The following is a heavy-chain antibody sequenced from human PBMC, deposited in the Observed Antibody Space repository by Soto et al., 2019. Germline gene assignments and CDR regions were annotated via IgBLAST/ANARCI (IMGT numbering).Heavy chain of an antibody. V-gene: IGHV3-64*01. D-gene: IGHD3-16*01. CDR2: ISSNGGST. CDR1: GFTFSSYT. J-gene: IGHJ4*02. Sequence: EVQLVESGGGLVQPGGSLRLSCAASGFTFSSYTMHWVRQAPGKGLEYVSAISSNGGSTYYANSVKGRFTISRDNSKNTLYLQMGSLRAEDMAVYYCARGEPFDYWGLGTLVTVSS. CDR3: ARGEPFDY.